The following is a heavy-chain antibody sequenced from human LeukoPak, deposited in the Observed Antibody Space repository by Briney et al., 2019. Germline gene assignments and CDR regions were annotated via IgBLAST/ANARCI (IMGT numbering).Heavy chain of an antibody. CDR2: INHSGST. J-gene: IGHJ4*02. D-gene: IGHD3-3*01. CDR1: GGSFSGYY. V-gene: IGHV4-34*01. Sequence: PSETLSLTCAVYGGSFSGYYWSWIRQPPGKGLEWIGEINHSGSTNYNPSLKSRVTISVDTSKNQFSLRLSSVTAADTAVYYCARGDHYDFWSGYYSPAQGFDYWGQGTLVTVSS. CDR3: ARGDHYDFWSGYYSPAQGFDY.